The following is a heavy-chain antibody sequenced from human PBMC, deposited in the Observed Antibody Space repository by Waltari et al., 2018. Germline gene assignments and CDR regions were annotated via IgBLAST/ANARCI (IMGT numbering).Heavy chain of an antibody. D-gene: IGHD3-16*02. CDR2: INHSGST. CDR3: ARIHYDYVWGSYRSLQYFQH. Sequence: QVQLQQWGAGLLKPSETLSLTCAVYGGSFSGYYWSWIRQPPGKGLEWIGEINHSGSTNYNPSLKSRVTISVDTSKNQFSLKLSSVTAADTAVYYCARIHYDYVWGSYRSLQYFQHWGQGTLVTVSS. J-gene: IGHJ1*01. CDR1: GGSFSGYY. V-gene: IGHV4-34*01.